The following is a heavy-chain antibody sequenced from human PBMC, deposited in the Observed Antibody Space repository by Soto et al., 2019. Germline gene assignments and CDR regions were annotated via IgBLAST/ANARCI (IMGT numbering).Heavy chain of an antibody. CDR2: IYYSGST. D-gene: IGHD2-8*01. Sequence: SETLSLTCTVSGGSISSYYWSWIRQPPGKGLEWIGYIYYSGSTNYNPSLKSRVTISVDTSKNQFSLKLSSVTAADTAVYYCARPIGVSYGDPTNWFDPWGQGTLVTVSS. CDR3: ARPIGVSYGDPTNWFDP. J-gene: IGHJ5*02. V-gene: IGHV4-59*08. CDR1: GGSISSYY.